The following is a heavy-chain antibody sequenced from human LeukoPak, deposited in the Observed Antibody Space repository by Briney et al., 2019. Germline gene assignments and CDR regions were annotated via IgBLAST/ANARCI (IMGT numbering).Heavy chain of an antibody. CDR3: ARGRVDTQLLLAY. V-gene: IGHV1-46*01. CDR2: INPSGVST. J-gene: IGHJ4*02. D-gene: IGHD5-18*01. CDR1: GFTFTTFY. Sequence: ASVNISCRASGFTFTTFYMHWVRQAPGQGLEWMAVINPSGVSTTYAQNFQGRVTMTRDTSTSTVYMELSSLRSEDTAVYYCARGRVDTQLLLAYWGQGTLVTVSS.